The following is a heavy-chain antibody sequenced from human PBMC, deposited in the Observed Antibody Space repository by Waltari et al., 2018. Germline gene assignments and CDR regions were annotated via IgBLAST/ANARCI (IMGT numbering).Heavy chain of an antibody. CDR3: TRKGPLYYYYYMDV. V-gene: IGHV4-34*01. J-gene: IGHJ6*03. Sequence: QVQLQQWGAGLLKPSETLSLTCAVDGGSFSGYYWSWIRQSPGKGLEWIGEINHSGSTNQNPSLKSRVTISVDMSKNQFSLKLSSVTAADTAVYYCTRKGPLYYYYYMDVWGRGTTVTVSS. CDR1: GGSFSGYY. CDR2: INHSGST.